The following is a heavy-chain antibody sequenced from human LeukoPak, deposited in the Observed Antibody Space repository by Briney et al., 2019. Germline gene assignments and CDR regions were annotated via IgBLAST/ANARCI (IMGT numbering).Heavy chain of an antibody. CDR3: VRDWGYDSSGYWQKYFDT. V-gene: IGHV3-30*02. J-gene: IGHJ4*02. CDR1: GFTFSSYC. D-gene: IGHD3-22*01. Sequence: PGGSLRLSCAASGFTFSSYCMHWVRQAPGKGLGWVGFIRYDGSNKYYADSVNGRFTIYTDNYKNTVYLQMNSLKAEDTAVYYCVRDWGYDSSGYWQKYFDTWPQGTLVSVPS. CDR2: IRYDGSNK.